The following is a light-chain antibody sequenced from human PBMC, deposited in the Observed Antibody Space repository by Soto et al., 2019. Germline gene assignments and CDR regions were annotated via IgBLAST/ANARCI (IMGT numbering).Light chain of an antibody. CDR2: SAS. V-gene: IGKV1-27*01. CDR1: QFIGNY. CDR3: QKYVSVPRT. J-gene: IGKJ1*01. Sequence: DIQVTQSPSSLSASVGDRVVITCRASQFIGNYLAWYQQKPGKAPKLMIYSASTLHSGVPSRFSGGGSGTEFTLIISSLQPEDVATYYCQKYVSVPRTFGQGTKVVI.